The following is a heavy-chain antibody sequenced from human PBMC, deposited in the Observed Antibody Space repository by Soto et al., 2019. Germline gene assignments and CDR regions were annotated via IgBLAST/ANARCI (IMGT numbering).Heavy chain of an antibody. CDR3: ARDVNRWELRGFFDP. V-gene: IGHV4-59*01. Sequence: SETLSLTCSVSGGSIVDYYWSWIRQPPGKGLEWIGFIYYTGNTRYNPSLGSRVTISLDTSKNQFSLKLTSATAADTAFYYCARDVNRWELRGFFDPWGRGALVTVSS. J-gene: IGHJ5*02. D-gene: IGHD1-7*01. CDR2: IYYTGNT. CDR1: GGSIVDYY.